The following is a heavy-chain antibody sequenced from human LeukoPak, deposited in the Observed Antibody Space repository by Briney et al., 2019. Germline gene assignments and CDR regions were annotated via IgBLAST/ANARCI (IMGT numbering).Heavy chain of an antibody. CDR2: INPNSGGT. V-gene: IGHV1-2*02. D-gene: IGHD3-16*02. Sequence: ASVKVSCKASGYTFTGYYMHWVRQAPGQGLEWMGWINPNSGGTNYAQKFQGRVTMTRDTSISTAYLEMSRLKADDTAVYYCAGGPYEYVWGSYRYPNFDYWGQGTLVTVSS. J-gene: IGHJ4*02. CDR3: AGGPYEYVWGSYRYPNFDY. CDR1: GYTFTGYY.